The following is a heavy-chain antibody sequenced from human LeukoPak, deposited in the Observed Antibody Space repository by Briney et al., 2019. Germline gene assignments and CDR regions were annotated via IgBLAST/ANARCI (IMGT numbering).Heavy chain of an antibody. D-gene: IGHD3-9*01. CDR1: GFTFSSFA. V-gene: IGHV3-23*01. Sequence: GGSLRLSCAASGFTFSSFAMIWVRQAPGKGLEGGSAISGSGCSTYYEDSVKGRFTISRDNSKNPLYLQMHSLRAEDTDVYYCAKASAGPYLTGYYLGFDYWGQGTLVTVSS. CDR2: ISGSGCST. CDR3: AKASAGPYLTGYYLGFDY. J-gene: IGHJ4*02.